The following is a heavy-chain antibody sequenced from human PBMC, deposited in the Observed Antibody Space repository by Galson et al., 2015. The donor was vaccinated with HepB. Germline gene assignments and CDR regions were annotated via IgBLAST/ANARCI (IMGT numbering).Heavy chain of an antibody. J-gene: IGHJ4*02. CDR1: GFTFSSYD. D-gene: IGHD1-1*01. V-gene: IGHV3-21*01. CDR2: ISTGSSYK. Sequence: SLRLSCAASGFTFSSYDMNWVRQAPGKGLEWVSSISTGSSYKYYADSVKGRFTISRDNAKNSLYLQMSSLRVEDTAVYYCARPSGERDWNPFGYWGQGTLVTVSS. CDR3: ARPSGERDWNPFGY.